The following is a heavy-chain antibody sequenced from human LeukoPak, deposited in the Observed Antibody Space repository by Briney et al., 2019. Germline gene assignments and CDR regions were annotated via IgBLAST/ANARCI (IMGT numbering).Heavy chain of an antibody. CDR2: IWYDGSNK. J-gene: IGHJ3*02. V-gene: IGHV3-33*06. CDR1: GFTFSSYG. D-gene: IGHD3-22*01. Sequence: GGSLRLSWAASGFTFSSYGMHWVRQAPGKGLEWVAVIWYDGSNKYYADSVKGRFTISRDNSKNTLYLQMNSLRAEDTAVYYCAKEGVSYYDSSGYSIWGQGTMVTVSS. CDR3: AKEGVSYYDSSGYSI.